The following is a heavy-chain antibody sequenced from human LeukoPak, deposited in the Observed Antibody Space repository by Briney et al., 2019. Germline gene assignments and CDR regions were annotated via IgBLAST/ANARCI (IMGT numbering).Heavy chain of an antibody. D-gene: IGHD3-10*01. J-gene: IGHJ6*03. CDR3: ARDRGGSSADYYMDV. CDR2: IYYSGRT. CDR1: GGSINNYY. Sequence: SETLSLTCTVSGGSINNYYWTWIRQSPGKGLEWIAYIYYSGRTNYNPSLRSRVTISVDTSKNQFSLKLSSLTAADTAVYYCARDRGGSSADYYMDVWGKGTTVTVSS. V-gene: IGHV4-59*01.